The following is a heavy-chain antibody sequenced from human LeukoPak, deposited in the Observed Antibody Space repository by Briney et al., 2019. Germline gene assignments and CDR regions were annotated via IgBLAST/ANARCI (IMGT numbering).Heavy chain of an antibody. D-gene: IGHD6-19*01. CDR2: ISYDGSNK. CDR1: GFTCSSYA. CDR3: ARDRSSGWYLYYFDY. V-gene: IGHV3-30-3*01. Sequence: PEGSLRHSCAASGFTCSSYAMHWVRQAPGKGLEWVAVISYDGSNKYYADSVKGRFTISRDNSKNTLYLQMNSLRAEDTAVYYCARDRSSGWYLYYFDYWGQGTLVTVSS. J-gene: IGHJ4*02.